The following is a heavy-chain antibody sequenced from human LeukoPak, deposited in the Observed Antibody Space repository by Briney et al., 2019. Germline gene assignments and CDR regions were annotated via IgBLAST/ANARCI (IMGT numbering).Heavy chain of an antibody. D-gene: IGHD6-19*01. Sequence: ASVKVSCTASGYTFTSYAMHWVRQAPGQRLEWMGWINAGNGNTKYSQKFQGRVTITRDTSASTAYMELSSLRSEDTAVYYCARGSSGWYWDYFDYWGQGTLVTVSS. V-gene: IGHV1-3*01. CDR3: ARGSSGWYWDYFDY. CDR2: INAGNGNT. CDR1: GYTFTSYA. J-gene: IGHJ4*02.